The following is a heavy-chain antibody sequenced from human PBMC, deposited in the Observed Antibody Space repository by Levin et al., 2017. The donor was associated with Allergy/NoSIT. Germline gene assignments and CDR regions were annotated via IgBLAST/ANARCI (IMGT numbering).Heavy chain of an antibody. D-gene: IGHD3-10*01. V-gene: IGHV3-23*01. Sequence: LAGGSLRLSCAASGFTFSSFAMSWVRQAPGKGLEWVSGISGSGGSTYYADSVKGRFTISRDNSKNTLYLQMNSLRAEDTAAYYCANFPPRSGSRMDVWGQGTTVTVS. CDR1: GFTFSSFA. CDR2: ISGSGGST. J-gene: IGHJ6*02. CDR3: ANFPPRSGSRMDV.